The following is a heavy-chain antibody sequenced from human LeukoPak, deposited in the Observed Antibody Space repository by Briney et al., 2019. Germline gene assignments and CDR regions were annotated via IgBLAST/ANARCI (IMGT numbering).Heavy chain of an antibody. V-gene: IGHV3-21*01. D-gene: IGHD2-8*01. J-gene: IGHJ4*02. CDR3: AREARDCTNGVCYTDYFDY. CDR2: IRSSSSYI. CDR1: GFTFSSYS. Sequence: GGSLRLSCAASGFTFSSYSMNWVRQAPGKGLEWVSSIRSSSSYIYYADSVKGRFTISRDNAKTSLYLQTNSLRAEDTAVYYCAREARDCTNGVCYTDYFDYWGXGTXXXXX.